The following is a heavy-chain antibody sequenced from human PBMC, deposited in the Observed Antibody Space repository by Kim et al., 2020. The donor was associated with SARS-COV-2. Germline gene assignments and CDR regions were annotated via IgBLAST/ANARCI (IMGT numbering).Heavy chain of an antibody. J-gene: IGHJ4*02. D-gene: IGHD6-19*01. Sequence: GGSLRLSCAASGFTFSSYGMHWVRQAPGKGLEWVAVISYDGSNKYYADSVKGRFTISRDNSKNTLYLQMNSLRAEDTAVYYCAKGVIAVAGYFDYWGQGTLVTVSS. V-gene: IGHV3-30*18. CDR3: AKGVIAVAGYFDY. CDR1: GFTFSSYG. CDR2: ISYDGSNK.